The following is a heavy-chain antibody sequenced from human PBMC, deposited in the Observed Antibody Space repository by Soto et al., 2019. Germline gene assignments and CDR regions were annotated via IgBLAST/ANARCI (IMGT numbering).Heavy chain of an antibody. CDR3: ASRPSGSGFDP. V-gene: IGHV4-30-2*01. CDR2: IYHSGST. D-gene: IGHD1-26*01. CDR1: GGSISSGGYS. Sequence: QLQLQESGSGLVKPSQTLSLTCAVSGGSISSGGYSWSWIRQPPGKGLECIGYIYHSGSTYYNPSLKSRVTVSVDRSKNQFSLKLSSVTAADTAVYYCASRPSGSGFDPWGQGTLVTVSS. J-gene: IGHJ5*02.